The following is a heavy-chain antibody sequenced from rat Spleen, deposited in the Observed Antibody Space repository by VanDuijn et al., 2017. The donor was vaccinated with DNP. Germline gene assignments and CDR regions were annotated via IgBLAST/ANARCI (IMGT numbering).Heavy chain of an antibody. CDR1: GFTFSDYA. Sequence: EVQLVESGGGLVQPGNSLKLSCAASGFTFSDYAMAWVRQSPKKGLEWVATIIYDGSSTYYRDSVKGRFTISRDNAKNTQYLQMDSLRSEDTATYYCATGVYGGYEDWFAYWGRGILVTVSS. V-gene: IGHV5S10*01. J-gene: IGHJ3*01. D-gene: IGHD1-11*01. CDR3: ATGVYGGYEDWFAY. CDR2: IIYDGSST.